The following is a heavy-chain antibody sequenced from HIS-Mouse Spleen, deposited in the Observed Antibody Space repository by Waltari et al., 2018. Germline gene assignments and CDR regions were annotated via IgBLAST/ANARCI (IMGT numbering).Heavy chain of an antibody. Sequence: QLQLQESGPGLVKPSETLSLTCTVSGGSISSSSYYWGWIRQPPGKGLEWIGSIYYSGSTYDNPSLKSRVTISVDTSKNQFSLKLSSVTAADTAVYYCAREIPYSSSWYDWYFDLCGRGTLVTVSS. J-gene: IGHJ2*01. V-gene: IGHV4-39*07. CDR1: GGSISSSSYY. CDR3: AREIPYSSSWYDWYFDL. D-gene: IGHD6-13*01. CDR2: IYYSGST.